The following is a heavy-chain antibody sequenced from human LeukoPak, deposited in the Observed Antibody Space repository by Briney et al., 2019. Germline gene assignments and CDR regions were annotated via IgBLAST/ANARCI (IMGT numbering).Heavy chain of an antibody. CDR1: GYTFTGYY. CDR3: ARDRDSSGWYGGDC. Sequence: GASVKVSCKASGYTFTGYYMHWVRQAPGQGLAWMGWINPNSGGTNYAQKFQGRVTMTRDTSISTAYMELSRLRSDDTAVYYCARDRDSSGWYGGDCWGQGTLVTVSS. CDR2: INPNSGGT. V-gene: IGHV1-2*02. D-gene: IGHD6-19*01. J-gene: IGHJ4*02.